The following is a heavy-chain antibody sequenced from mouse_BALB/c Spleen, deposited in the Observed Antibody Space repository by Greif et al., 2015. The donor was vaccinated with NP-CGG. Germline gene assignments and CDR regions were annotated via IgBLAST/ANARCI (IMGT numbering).Heavy chain of an antibody. D-gene: IGHD2-1*01. CDR2: ILPGSGST. Sequence: VMLVESGAELMKPGASVKISCKATGYTFSSYWIEWVKQRPGHGLEWIGEILPGSGSTNYNEKFKGKATFTADTSSNTASALLGSLTYADPAVYLCAIRGYGNQSYFDYWGQGTTLTVSS. V-gene: IGHV1-9*01. J-gene: IGHJ2*01. CDR1: GYTFSSYW. CDR3: AIRGYGNQSYFDY.